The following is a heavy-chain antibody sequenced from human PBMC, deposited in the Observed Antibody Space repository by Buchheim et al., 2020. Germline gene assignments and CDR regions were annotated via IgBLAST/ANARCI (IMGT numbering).Heavy chain of an antibody. J-gene: IGHJ6*03. Sequence: QVQLQQWGAGLLKPSEPLSLTCAVYGGSFSGYYWSWIRQPPGKGLEWIGEINHSGSTNYNPSLKSRVTISVDTSKNQFSLKLSSVTAADTAVYYCARARVAGIAAAGRYYYYYMDVWGKGTT. CDR3: ARARVAGIAAAGRYYYYYMDV. CDR2: INHSGST. V-gene: IGHV4-34*01. CDR1: GGSFSGYY. D-gene: IGHD6-13*01.